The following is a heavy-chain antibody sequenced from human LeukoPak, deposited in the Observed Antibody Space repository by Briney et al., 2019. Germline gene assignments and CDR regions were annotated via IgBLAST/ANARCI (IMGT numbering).Heavy chain of an antibody. V-gene: IGHV1-8*01. CDR2: MNPNSGNT. D-gene: IGHD2-2*01. Sequence: GASVKVSSKASGYTFTSYDINWVRQATGQGLEWMGWMNPNSGNTGYAQKFQGRVTMTRNTSISTAYMELSSLRSEDTAVYYCARGGYCSSTSCSFHNWFDPWGQGTLVTVSS. CDR1: GYTFTSYD. J-gene: IGHJ5*02. CDR3: ARGGYCSSTSCSFHNWFDP.